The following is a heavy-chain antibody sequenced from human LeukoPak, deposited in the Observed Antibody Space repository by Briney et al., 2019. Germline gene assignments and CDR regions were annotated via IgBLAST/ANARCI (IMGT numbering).Heavy chain of an antibody. J-gene: IGHJ4*02. V-gene: IGHV4-39*01. Sequence: PSETLSLTCTVSGGSISSSSYYWGWIRQPPGKGLEWIGSIYYSGSTYYNPSLKSRVTMSVDTSRNQFSLQLSSVTAGDTAVYYCARLFDYWGQGTLVTVSS. CDR1: GGSISSSSYY. CDR2: IYYSGST. CDR3: ARLFDY.